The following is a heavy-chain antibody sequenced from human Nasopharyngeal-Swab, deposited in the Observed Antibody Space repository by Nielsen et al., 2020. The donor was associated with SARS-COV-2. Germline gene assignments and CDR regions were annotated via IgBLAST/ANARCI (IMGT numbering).Heavy chain of an antibody. Sequence: GESLQISCAASGFTVSSNYMSWVRQAPGKGLEWVSVIYSGGSTYYADSVKGRFTISRDNSKNTLYLQMSSLRAEDTAVYYCVKARITIFGVVISSYYYYGMDVWGQGTTVTVSS. V-gene: IGHV3-53*05. J-gene: IGHJ6*02. CDR3: VKARITIFGVVISSYYYYGMDV. D-gene: IGHD3-3*01. CDR1: GFTVSSNY. CDR2: IYSGGST.